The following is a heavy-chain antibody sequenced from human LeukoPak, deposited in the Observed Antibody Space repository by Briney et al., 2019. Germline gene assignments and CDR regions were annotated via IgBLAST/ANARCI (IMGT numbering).Heavy chain of an antibody. J-gene: IGHJ3*02. D-gene: IGHD1-26*01. CDR1: GFTFSSYS. CDR3: ARDEWGEAFDI. V-gene: IGHV3-21*01. CDR2: ISSSSSYI. Sequence: GGSLRLSCAASGFTFSSYSMSWVRQAPGKGLEWVSSISSSSSYIHSADSVRGRFTISRDNAKNSLFLQMNSLRAEDTAVYYCARDEWGEAFDIWGQGTMVTVFS.